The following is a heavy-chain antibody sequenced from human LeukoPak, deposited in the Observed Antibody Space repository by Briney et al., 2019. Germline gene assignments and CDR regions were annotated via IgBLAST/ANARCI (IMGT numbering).Heavy chain of an antibody. CDR3: ARDHGGYYGSGMDYYGMDV. CDR1: GFTFSSYA. Sequence: PGGSLRLSCAASGFTFSSYAMHWVRQAPGKGLEWVAVISYDGSNKYYADSVKGRFTISRDNSKNTLYLQMNRLRAEDTAVYYCARDHGGYYGSGMDYYGMDVWGQGTTVTVSS. D-gene: IGHD3-10*01. CDR2: ISYDGSNK. J-gene: IGHJ6*02. V-gene: IGHV3-30-3*01.